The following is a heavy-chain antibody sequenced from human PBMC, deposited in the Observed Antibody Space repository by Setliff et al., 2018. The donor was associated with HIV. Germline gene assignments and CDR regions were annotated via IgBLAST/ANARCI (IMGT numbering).Heavy chain of an antibody. CDR1: GYSFTSYW. D-gene: IGHD3-10*01. V-gene: IGHV5-51*01. CDR2: IYPGDSDT. CDR3: ARHGRGSSPYWYFDL. Sequence: GESLKISCQGSGYSFTSYWIAWVRQMPGKGLEWMGIIYPGDSDTRYSPSFQGQVTISVDKSTNTAYLQWSSLKASDTAIYYCARHGRGSSPYWYFDLWGRGTLVTVSS. J-gene: IGHJ2*01.